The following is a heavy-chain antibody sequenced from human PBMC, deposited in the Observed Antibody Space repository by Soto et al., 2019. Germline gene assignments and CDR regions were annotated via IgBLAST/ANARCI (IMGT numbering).Heavy chain of an antibody. CDR2: ISSSSSTI. D-gene: IGHD5-12*01. CDR1: GFTVSSNY. CDR3: ARDHDEDFGYDLDYFDY. V-gene: IGHV3-48*04. Sequence: GGSLRLSCAASGFTVSSNYMSWVRQAPGKGLEWVSYISSSSSTIYYADSVKGRFTISRDNAKNSLYLQMDSLRGEDTAFYFCARDHDEDFGYDLDYFDYWGQGTLVTVSS. J-gene: IGHJ4*02.